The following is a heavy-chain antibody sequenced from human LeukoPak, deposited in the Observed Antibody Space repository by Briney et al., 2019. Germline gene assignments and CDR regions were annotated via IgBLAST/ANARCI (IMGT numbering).Heavy chain of an antibody. V-gene: IGHV4-34*01. D-gene: IGHD4-23*01. CDR3: ASLDYGGNSVPFDY. CDR1: GGSFSGYY. Sequence: SETLSLTCAVYGGSFSGYYWSWIRQPPGKGVEWIGEINHSGSTYYNPSLKSRVTISVDTSKNQFSLKLSSVTAADTAVYYCASLDYGGNSVPFDYWGQGTLVTVSS. J-gene: IGHJ4*02. CDR2: INHSGST.